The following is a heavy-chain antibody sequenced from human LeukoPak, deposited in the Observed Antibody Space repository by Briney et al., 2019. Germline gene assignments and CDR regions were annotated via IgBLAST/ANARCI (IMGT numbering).Heavy chain of an antibody. CDR2: ISGSGGST. D-gene: IGHD2-15*01. J-gene: IGHJ6*03. CDR3: AKIGRSCSGGSCYYYYYMDV. Sequence: GGSLRLSCAASGFTFSDYYMSWVRQAPGKGLEWVSAISGSGGSTYYADSVKGRFTISRDNSKNTLYLQMNSLRAEDTAVYYCAKIGRSCSGGSCYYYYYMDVWGKGTTVTVSS. V-gene: IGHV3-23*01. CDR1: GFTFSDYY.